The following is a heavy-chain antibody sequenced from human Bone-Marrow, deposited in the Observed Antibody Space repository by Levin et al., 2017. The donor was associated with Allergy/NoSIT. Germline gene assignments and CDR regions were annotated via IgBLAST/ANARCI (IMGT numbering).Heavy chain of an antibody. CDR1: GLTFSNFA. D-gene: IGHD2/OR15-2a*01. Sequence: PGGSLRLSCSVSGLTFSNFAMHWVRQAPGKGLEYVSVITSDGSATYYADSVKGRFVISRDNSRNTVFLQMSSLGPEDTAVYYCVKPYNSNFYGYFNLWGRGMLVTVSS. CDR2: ITSDGSAT. V-gene: IGHV3-64D*06. J-gene: IGHJ2*01. CDR3: VKPYNSNFYGYFNL.